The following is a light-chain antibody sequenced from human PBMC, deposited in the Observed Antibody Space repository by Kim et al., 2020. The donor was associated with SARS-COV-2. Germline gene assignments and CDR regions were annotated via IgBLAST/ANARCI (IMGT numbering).Light chain of an antibody. Sequence: NFMLTQPHSVSGSPEKTVTITCTRRGGSIASNYVQWYQQRPGSAPTTVIYEDYQRPSGVPDRFSGSIDSSSNSASLTISGLRTEDEADYYCQSYDSSSWVFGGGTQLTDL. V-gene: IGLV6-57*04. J-gene: IGLJ3*02. CDR2: EDY. CDR1: GGSIASNY. CDR3: QSYDSSSWV.